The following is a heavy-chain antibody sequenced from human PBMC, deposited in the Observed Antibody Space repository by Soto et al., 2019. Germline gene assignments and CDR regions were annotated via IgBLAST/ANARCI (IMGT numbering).Heavy chain of an antibody. CDR2: ISGSGGST. CDR3: AKTRPGQLAQRYFDY. J-gene: IGHJ4*02. V-gene: IGHV3-23*01. D-gene: IGHD6-6*01. Sequence: GRSLKLSCAASGFPFSSYAMSWVRQAPGKGLEWVSAISGSGGSTYYADSVKGRFTISRDNSKNTLYLQMNSLRAEDTAVYYCAKTRPGQLAQRYFDYWGQGTLVTVSS. CDR1: GFPFSSYA.